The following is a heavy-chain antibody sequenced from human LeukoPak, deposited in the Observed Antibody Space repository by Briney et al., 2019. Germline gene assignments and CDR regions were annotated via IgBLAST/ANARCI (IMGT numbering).Heavy chain of an antibody. Sequence: PSETLSLTCTVSGGSISSSSYYWGWIRQPPGKGLEWIGSIYYSGSTYYNPSLKSRVTISVDTSKNQFSLKLSSVTAADTAVYYCASFKITMFYWGQGTLVTVSS. CDR2: IYYSGST. CDR1: GGSISSSSYY. CDR3: ASFKITMFY. V-gene: IGHV4-39*01. D-gene: IGHD3-10*02. J-gene: IGHJ4*02.